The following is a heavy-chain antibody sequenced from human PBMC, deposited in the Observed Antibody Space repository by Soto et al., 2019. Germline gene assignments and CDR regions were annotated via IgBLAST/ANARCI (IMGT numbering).Heavy chain of an antibody. Sequence: QVQLQESGPGLVKPSGTLSLTCAVSGGSISSSNWWSWVRQPPGKGLEWIGEIYHSGSTNYNPSLKSRVTMSVYKSKNQFSLILNSVTAADTAVYYCARGARRRNLYSTGYYKWFAPWGQGTLVTVSS. D-gene: IGHD6-19*01. CDR2: IYHSGST. J-gene: IGHJ5*02. CDR3: ARGARRRNLYSTGYYKWFAP. CDR1: GGSISSSNW. V-gene: IGHV4-4*02.